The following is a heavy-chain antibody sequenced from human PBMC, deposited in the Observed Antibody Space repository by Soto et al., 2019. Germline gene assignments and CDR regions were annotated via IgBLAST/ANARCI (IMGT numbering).Heavy chain of an antibody. CDR2: IIPTFGRT. J-gene: IGHJ6*02. Sequence: ASVKVSCKASGYTFTSYAISWVRQAPGKGLEWMGKIIPTFGRTNYAQKFQGRLTISADDSTSTAYMELTSLESDDTAVYYCARDPLSSFAMDVWGQGTTVTVSS. CDR3: ARDPLSSFAMDV. D-gene: IGHD3-10*02. CDR1: GYTFTSYA. V-gene: IGHV1-69*13.